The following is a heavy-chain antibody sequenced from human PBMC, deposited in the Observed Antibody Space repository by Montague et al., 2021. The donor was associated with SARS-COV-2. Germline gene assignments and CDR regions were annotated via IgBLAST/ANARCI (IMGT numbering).Heavy chain of an antibody. D-gene: IGHD2-2*01. V-gene: IGHV4-38-2*02. CDR2: IYHSGST. Sequence: SETLSLTCTLSGYSISSGYYWGWIRQPPGKGLEWIGSIYHSGSTXYNPSLKSRVTISVDTSKNQFSLKLSSVTAADTAVYYCARSQDCSTTSCHFGYWGQGTLVTVSS. J-gene: IGHJ4*02. CDR1: GYSISSGYY. CDR3: ARSQDCSTTSCHFGY.